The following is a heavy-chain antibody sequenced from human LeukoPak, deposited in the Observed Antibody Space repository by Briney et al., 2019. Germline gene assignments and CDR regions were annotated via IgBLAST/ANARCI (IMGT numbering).Heavy chain of an antibody. CDR3: AGDYGDLLTGIRFDT. J-gene: IGHJ5*02. CDR2: IYYSGST. CDR1: GGSISSGDYY. Sequence: RPSETLSLTCAVSGGSISSGDYYWSWIRQPPGKGLEWIGYIYYSGSTYYNPSLKSRVTISIQTSKNQFSLKLTSVTAADTAVYYCAGDYGDLLTGIRFDTWGQGTLVTVSS. D-gene: IGHD4-17*01. V-gene: IGHV4-30-4*01.